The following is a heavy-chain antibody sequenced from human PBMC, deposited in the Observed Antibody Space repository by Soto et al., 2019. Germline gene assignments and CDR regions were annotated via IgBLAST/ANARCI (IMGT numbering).Heavy chain of an antibody. CDR2: ISSSSSTI. CDR1: GFTFRSYP. CDR3: ARDYYDSSGYYASLDY. V-gene: IGHV3-48*02. J-gene: IGHJ4*02. Sequence: GGSLRLSCAASGFTFRSYPMNWVRQAPGKGLEWVSYISSSSSTIYYADSVKGRFTISRDNAKNSLYLQMNSLRDEDTAVYYCARDYYDSSGYYASLDYWGQGTLVTVSS. D-gene: IGHD3-22*01.